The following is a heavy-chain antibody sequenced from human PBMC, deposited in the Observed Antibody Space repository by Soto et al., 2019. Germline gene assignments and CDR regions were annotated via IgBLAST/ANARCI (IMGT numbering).Heavy chain of an antibody. CDR3: AKDGPDCSSTSCYLRETDY. V-gene: IGHV3-23*01. CDR1: GFTFSSYV. CDR2: ISGSGGST. J-gene: IGHJ4*02. Sequence: EVQLLESGGGLVQPGGSLRLSCAASGFTFSSYVMSWVRQAPGKGLEWVSAISGSGGSTYYADSVKGRFTISRDNSKNTLYLQMNSLRAEDTAVYYCAKDGPDCSSTSCYLRETDYWGQGTLVTVSS. D-gene: IGHD2-2*01.